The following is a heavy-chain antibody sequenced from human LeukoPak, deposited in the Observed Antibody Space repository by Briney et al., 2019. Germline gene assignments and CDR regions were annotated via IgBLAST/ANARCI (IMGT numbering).Heavy chain of an antibody. CDR2: VKRDGSST. J-gene: IGHJ4*02. V-gene: IGHV3-74*01. CDR3: ARDSGSPSYFDY. D-gene: IGHD3-10*01. Sequence: PGGFLRLSCAASGFAFSDYWMHWVRQAPGKGLVWVSRVKRDGSSTSYADSVKGRFTVSRDNAKNTLSLQMNSLRAEDTAVYYYARDSGSPSYFDYWGQGTLVTVSS. CDR1: GFAFSDYW.